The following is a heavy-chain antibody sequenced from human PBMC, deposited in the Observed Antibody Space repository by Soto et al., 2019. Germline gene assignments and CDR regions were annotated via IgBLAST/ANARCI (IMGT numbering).Heavy chain of an antibody. D-gene: IGHD3-10*01. CDR3: ARDCTGSYNCWFDP. CDR1: GFTFSSYG. V-gene: IGHV3-33*01. CDR2: IWYDGSNT. Sequence: QVQLVESGGGVVQPGRSVRLSCAASGFTFSSYGMNWVRQAPGKGLEWVAVIWYDGSNTYYADSLKGRFTISRDKSKNTLFLQMDTMRSEGTAGYLCARDCTGSYNCWFDPWGQGTLVTGSS. J-gene: IGHJ5*02.